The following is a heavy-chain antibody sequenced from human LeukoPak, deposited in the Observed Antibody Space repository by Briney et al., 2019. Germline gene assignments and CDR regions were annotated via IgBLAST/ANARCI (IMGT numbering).Heavy chain of an antibody. CDR1: GECFSAYF. Sequence: SETLSLTCAVYGECFSAYFWNWIRQAPGKPLEYIGEINHRGRSHYNPSLKTRVTLSVDTSKNQFSLKLTSVTAADTAVYFCARGSSFDGYCSAGACDAGYYDSWGQGTPVTVSS. CDR3: ARGSSFDGYCSAGACDAGYYDS. V-gene: IGHV4-34*01. D-gene: IGHD2-15*01. CDR2: INHRGRS. J-gene: IGHJ4*02.